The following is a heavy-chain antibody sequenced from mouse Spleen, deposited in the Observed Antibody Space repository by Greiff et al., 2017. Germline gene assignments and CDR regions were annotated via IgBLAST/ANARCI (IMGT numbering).Heavy chain of an antibody. Sequence: VQLQQPGAELVKPGASVKLSCKASGYTFTSYWMHWVKQRPGQGLEWIGMIHPNSGSTNYNEKFKSKATLTVDKSSSTAYMQLSSLTSEDSAVYYCAREGIYYGIAWFAYWGQGTLVTVSA. V-gene: IGHV1-64*01. CDR1: GYTFTSYW. J-gene: IGHJ3*01. D-gene: IGHD2-1*01. CDR2: IHPNSGST. CDR3: AREGIYYGIAWFAY.